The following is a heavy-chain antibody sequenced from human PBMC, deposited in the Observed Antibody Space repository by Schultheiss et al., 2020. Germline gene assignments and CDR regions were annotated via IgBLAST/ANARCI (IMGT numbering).Heavy chain of an antibody. Sequence: SETLSLTCTVSGGSISSSSYYWGWIRQPPGKGLEWIGSIYYSGSTYYNPSLKSRVTISVDTSKNQFSLKLSSVTAADTAVYYCARGTSGGTGYDFWSGYYRSYYYYYGMDVWGQGNTGTVAS. CDR1: GGSISSSSYY. V-gene: IGHV4-39*01. CDR3: ARGTSGGTGYDFWSGYYRSYYYYYGMDV. CDR2: IYYSGST. J-gene: IGHJ6*02. D-gene: IGHD3-3*01.